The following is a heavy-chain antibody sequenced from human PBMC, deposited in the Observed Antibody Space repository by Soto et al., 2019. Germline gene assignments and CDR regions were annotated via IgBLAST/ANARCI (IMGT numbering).Heavy chain of an antibody. CDR1: GGTFSSYA. Sequence: ASVKVSCTDSGGTFSSYAISWVRQAPGQGLEWMGGIIPIFGTANYAQKFQGRVTITADESTSTAYMELSSLRSEDTAVYYCAREGVLTTYYYYYGMDVWGQGTTVTVSS. D-gene: IGHD2-8*01. J-gene: IGHJ6*02. CDR2: IIPIFGTA. V-gene: IGHV1-69*13. CDR3: AREGVLTTYYYYYGMDV.